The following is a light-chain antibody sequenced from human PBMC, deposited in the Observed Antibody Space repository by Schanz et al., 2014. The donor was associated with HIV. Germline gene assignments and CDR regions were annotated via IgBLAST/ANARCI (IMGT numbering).Light chain of an antibody. J-gene: IGKJ1*01. V-gene: IGKV3-20*01. Sequence: EIVMTQSPATLYVSPGEGATLSCRASQSISNNLAWYQHKPGQAPRLLIYGASSRATGFPDRFSGSASGTDFTLTISRVEPEDYAVYYCQYYGSPPWTFGQGTKV. CDR3: QYYGSPPWT. CDR2: GAS. CDR1: QSISNN.